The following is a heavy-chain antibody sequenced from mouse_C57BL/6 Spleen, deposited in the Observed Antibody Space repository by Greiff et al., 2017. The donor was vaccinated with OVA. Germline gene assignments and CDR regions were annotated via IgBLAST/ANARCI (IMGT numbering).Heavy chain of an antibody. V-gene: IGHV1-69*01. CDR2: IDPSDSYT. CDR3: ARGGYSNYNYAMDY. CDR1: GYTFTSYW. Sequence: VQLQQPGAELVMPGASVKLSCKASGYTFTSYWMHWVKQRPGQGLEWIGEIDPSDSYTNYNQKFKGKSTLTVDKSSSTAYMQLSSLTSEDSAVYYCARGGYSNYNYAMDYWGQGTSVTVSS. J-gene: IGHJ4*01. D-gene: IGHD2-5*01.